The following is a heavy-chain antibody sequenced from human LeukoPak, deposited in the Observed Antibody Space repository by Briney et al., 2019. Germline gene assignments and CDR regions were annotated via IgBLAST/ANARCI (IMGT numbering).Heavy chain of an antibody. V-gene: IGHV1-8*01. CDR3: ARGRGSSRSKRDHYYYYYMDV. Sequence: ASVKVSCKASGYTFTSYDINWVRQATGQGLEWMGWMNPNSGNTGYAQKFQGRVTMTRNTSISTAYMELSSLRSEDTAVYYCARGRGSSRSKRDHYYYYYMDVWGKGTTVTVSS. CDR2: MNPNSGNT. CDR1: GYTFTSYD. D-gene: IGHD6-13*01. J-gene: IGHJ6*03.